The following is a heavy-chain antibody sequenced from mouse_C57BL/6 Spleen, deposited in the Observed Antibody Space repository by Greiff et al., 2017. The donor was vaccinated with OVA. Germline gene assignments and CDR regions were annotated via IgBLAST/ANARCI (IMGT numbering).Heavy chain of an antibody. V-gene: IGHV1-64*01. CDR2: IHPNSGST. J-gene: IGHJ3*01. Sequence: VQLQQPGAELVKPGASVKLSCKASGYTFTSYWMHWVKQRPGQGLEWIGMIHPNSGSTNYNEKFKSKATLTVDKSSSTAYMQLSSLTSEDSAVYYCARGGDWDGGFAYWGQGTLVTVSA. D-gene: IGHD4-1*01. CDR3: ARGGDWDGGFAY. CDR1: GYTFTSYW.